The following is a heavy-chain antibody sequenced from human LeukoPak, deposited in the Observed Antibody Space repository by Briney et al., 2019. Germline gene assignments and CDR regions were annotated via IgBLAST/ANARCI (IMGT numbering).Heavy chain of an antibody. CDR1: GLTFSSYW. J-gene: IGHJ4*02. V-gene: IGHV3-7*01. D-gene: IGHD4-23*01. CDR3: ASRWYPRPDY. Sequence: PGGSLRLSCAASGLTFSSYWLSWVRQAPGKGLEWVANIKQDGSEKYYVDSVKGRFTISRDNAQNTLYLQMNSLRAEDTAVYYCASRWYPRPDYWGQGTLVTVSS. CDR2: IKQDGSEK.